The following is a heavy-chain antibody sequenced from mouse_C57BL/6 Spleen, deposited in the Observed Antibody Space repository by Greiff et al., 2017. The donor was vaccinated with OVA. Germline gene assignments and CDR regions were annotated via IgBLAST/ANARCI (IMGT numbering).Heavy chain of an antibody. CDR1: GYTFTDYN. J-gene: IGHJ4*01. CDR2: INPNNGGT. CDR3: ARGGSGRYAMDY. Sequence: EVQGVESGPELVKPGASVKIPCKASGYTFTDYNMDWVKQSHGKSLEWIGDINPNNGGTIYNQKFKGKATLTVDKSSSTAYMELRSLTSEDTAVYYCARGGSGRYAMDYWGQGTSVTVSS. V-gene: IGHV1-18*01. D-gene: IGHD3-2*02.